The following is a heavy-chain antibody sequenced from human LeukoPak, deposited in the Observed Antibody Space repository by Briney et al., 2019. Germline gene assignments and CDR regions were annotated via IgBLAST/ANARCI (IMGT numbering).Heavy chain of an antibody. D-gene: IGHD6-13*01. Sequence: PSETLSLTCTVSGGISSYYWTWIRQPPGKGLEWIGYIYYSGSTNYNPSLKSRVTISVDTSKNQFSLKLSSVTAADTAVYYCARHEHSSWYERTYYTFDYWGQGTLVTVSS. V-gene: IGHV4-59*08. CDR3: ARHEHSSWYERTYYTFDY. CDR2: IYYSGST. CDR1: GGISSYY. J-gene: IGHJ4*02.